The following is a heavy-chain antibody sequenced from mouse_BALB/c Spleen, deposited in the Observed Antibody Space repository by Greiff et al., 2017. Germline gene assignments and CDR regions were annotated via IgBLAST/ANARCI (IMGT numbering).Heavy chain of an antibody. CDR1: GYTFTSYW. CDR2: INPSTGYT. CDR3: ARGVRFAY. Sequence: VQLQQSGAELAKPGASVKMSCKASGYTFTSYWMHWVKQRPGQGLEWIGYINPSTGYTEYNQKFKDKATLTADKSSSTAYMQLSSLTSEDSAVYYCARGVRFAYWGQGTLVTVSA. J-gene: IGHJ3*01. V-gene: IGHV1-7*01.